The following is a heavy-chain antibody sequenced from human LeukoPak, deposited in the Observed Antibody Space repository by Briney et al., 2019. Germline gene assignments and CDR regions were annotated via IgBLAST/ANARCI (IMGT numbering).Heavy chain of an antibody. CDR1: GGSISSYY. CDR3: ARRGYCSSTSCRNWFDP. CDR2: IYTSWST. Sequence: SETLSLTCTVSGGSISSYYWSWIRQPPGKGLEWIGYIYTSWSTNYNPSLKSRVTISVDTSKNQFSLKLSSVTAADTAVYYCARRGYCSSTSCRNWFDPWGQGTLVTVSS. V-gene: IGHV4-4*09. J-gene: IGHJ5*02. D-gene: IGHD2-2*01.